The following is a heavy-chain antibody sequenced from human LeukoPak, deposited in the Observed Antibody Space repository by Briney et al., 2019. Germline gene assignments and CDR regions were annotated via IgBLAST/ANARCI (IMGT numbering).Heavy chain of an antibody. Sequence: SETLSLTCTVSGGSISSYYWSWIRQPPGKGLEWIGYIYNSGSTNYNPSLKSRVTISVDTSKNQFSLKLSSVTAADTAVYYCARDRYCSGGRCYSGRFDPWGQGTLVTVSS. V-gene: IGHV4-59*01. D-gene: IGHD2-15*01. CDR2: IYNSGST. CDR1: GGSISSYY. J-gene: IGHJ5*02. CDR3: ARDRYCSGGRCYSGRFDP.